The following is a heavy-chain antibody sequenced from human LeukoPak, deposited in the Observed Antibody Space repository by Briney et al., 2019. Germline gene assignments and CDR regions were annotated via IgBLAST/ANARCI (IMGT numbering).Heavy chain of an antibody. J-gene: IGHJ4*02. D-gene: IGHD6-13*01. V-gene: IGHV4-30-2*01. CDR1: GGSISSGGYS. CDR2: IYHGGST. CDR3: ASSWYRRGLDY. Sequence: SQTLSLTCAVSGGSISSGGYSWSWIRQPPGKGLEWIGYIYHGGSTYYNPSLKSRVTISVDRSKNQFSLKLSSVAAADTAVYYCASSWYRRGLDYWGQGTLVTVSS.